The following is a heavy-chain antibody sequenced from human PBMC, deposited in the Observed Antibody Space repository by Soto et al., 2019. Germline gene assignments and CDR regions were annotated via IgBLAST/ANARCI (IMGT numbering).Heavy chain of an antibody. CDR1: GGTFSSYA. V-gene: IGHV1-69*13. CDR3: AGGSPEKPSRYSSGTMYYYYYGMDV. J-gene: IGHJ6*02. D-gene: IGHD3-22*01. Sequence: SVKVSCKASGGTFSSYAISWVRQAPGQGLEWMGGIIPIFGTANYAQKFQGRVTITADESTSTAYMELSSLRSEDTAVYYCAGGSPEKPSRYSSGTMYYYYYGMDVWGQGTTVTVSS. CDR2: IIPIFGTA.